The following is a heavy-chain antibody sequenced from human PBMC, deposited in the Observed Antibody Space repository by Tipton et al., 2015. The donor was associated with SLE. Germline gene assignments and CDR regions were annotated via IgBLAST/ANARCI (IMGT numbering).Heavy chain of an antibody. D-gene: IGHD2-2*01. J-gene: IGHJ3*02. Sequence: GLVKPSQTLSLTCAISGDSVSSNSAAWNWIRQSPSRGLEWLGRTYYRSKWYNDFALSVKSRIIVNPDTSKNQFSLQLTSVTPEDTAVYYCAREDCSSTSCYQDAFDIWGQGTMVTVSS. CDR3: AREDCSSTSCYQDAFDI. V-gene: IGHV6-1*01. CDR2: TYYRSKWYN. CDR1: GDSVSSNSAA.